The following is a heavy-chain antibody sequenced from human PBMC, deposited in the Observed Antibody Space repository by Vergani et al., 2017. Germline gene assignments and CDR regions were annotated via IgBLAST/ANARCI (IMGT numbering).Heavy chain of an antibody. J-gene: IGHJ4*02. V-gene: IGHV4-61*02. CDR2: IYTSGST. D-gene: IGHD2-15*01. CDR1: GGSISSGSYY. Sequence: QVQLQESGPGLVKPSQTLSLTCTVSGGSISSGSYYWSWIRQPAGKGLEWIGRIYTSGSTNYNPSLKSRVTISVDTSKNQFSLKLSSVTAADTAVYYCARIVVVVAATSRPATYYFDYWGQGTLVTVSS. CDR3: ARIVVVVAATSRPATYYFDY.